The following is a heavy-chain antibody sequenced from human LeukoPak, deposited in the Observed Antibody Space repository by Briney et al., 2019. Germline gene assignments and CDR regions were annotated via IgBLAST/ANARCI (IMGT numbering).Heavy chain of an antibody. J-gene: IGHJ6*02. D-gene: IGHD3-16*01. Sequence: GGSLRLSCAVSGFTLTNHGVSWARQAPGKGLEWVASINHNGNVNYYVDSVKGRFTISRDNAKNSLYLQMSNLRAEDTAVYFCARGGGLDVWGQGATVTVSS. CDR2: INHNGNVN. V-gene: IGHV3-7*03. CDR3: ARGGGLDV. CDR1: GFTLTNHG.